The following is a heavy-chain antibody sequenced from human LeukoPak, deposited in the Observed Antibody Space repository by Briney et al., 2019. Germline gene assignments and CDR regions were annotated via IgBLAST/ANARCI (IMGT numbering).Heavy chain of an antibody. CDR3: ARTFSGSYDYFDY. V-gene: IGHV3-53*05. J-gene: IGHJ4*02. CDR2: IYGGGTT. CDR1: GFTVSSRY. Sequence: GGSLRLSCAASGFTVSSRYMSWVRQAPGKGLEWVSLIYGGGTTYYADSVKGRFTISRDNSKNTLYLQMNSLRAEDTAVYYCARTFSGSYDYFDYWGQGTLVTVSS. D-gene: IGHD1-26*01.